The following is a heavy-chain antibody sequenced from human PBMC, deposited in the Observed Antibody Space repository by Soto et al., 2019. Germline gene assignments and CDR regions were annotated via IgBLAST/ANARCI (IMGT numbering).Heavy chain of an antibody. V-gene: IGHV3-48*02. J-gene: IGHJ6*02. CDR2: ISSSSSTI. CDR1: GFTFSSYS. CDR3: ARDRGITIFGVVTMGFYYGMDV. D-gene: IGHD3-3*01. Sequence: PGGSLRLSCAASGFTFSSYSMNWVRQAPGKGLEWVSYISSSSSTIYYADSVKGRFTISRDNAKNSLYLQMNSLRDEDTAVYYCARDRGITIFGVVTMGFYYGMDVWGQGTTVTV.